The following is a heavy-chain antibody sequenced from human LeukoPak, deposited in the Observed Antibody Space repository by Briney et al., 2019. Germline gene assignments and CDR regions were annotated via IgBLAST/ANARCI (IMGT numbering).Heavy chain of an antibody. CDR3: SVMHRYYDGSGYWVQ. V-gene: IGHV3-23*01. J-gene: IGHJ4*02. Sequence: GGSLRLSCAASGFTFRSYAMSWVRQAPGKGLEWVSTVTGGGGTTYYADSMKGRFTISRDNPRNMLYMEMNSLRAEDTAVYYCSVMHRYYDGSGYWVQWGQGTLVTVSS. D-gene: IGHD3-22*01. CDR1: GFTFRSYA. CDR2: VTGGGGTT.